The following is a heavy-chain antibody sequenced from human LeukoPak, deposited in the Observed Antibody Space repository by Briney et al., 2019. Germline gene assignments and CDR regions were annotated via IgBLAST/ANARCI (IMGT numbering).Heavy chain of an antibody. Sequence: GGSLRLSCAASGFTFSNAWMGWVRQAPGKGLEWVGRIKSETGSSTTDYAAPVKGRFTISRDDSQNTQYLQMNGLRTEDTAVYYCTTGSSWGLFNYWGQGTLVTVSS. J-gene: IGHJ4*02. D-gene: IGHD6-13*01. CDR1: GFTFSNAW. V-gene: IGHV3-15*01. CDR2: IKSETGSSTT. CDR3: TTGSSWGLFNY.